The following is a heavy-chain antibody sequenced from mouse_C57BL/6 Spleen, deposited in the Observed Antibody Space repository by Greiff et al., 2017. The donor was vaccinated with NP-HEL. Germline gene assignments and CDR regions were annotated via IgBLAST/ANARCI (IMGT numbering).Heavy chain of an antibody. D-gene: IGHD2-5*01. Sequence: VKLQESGPGLVAPSQSLSITCTVSGFSLTSYGVDWVRQSPGKGLEWLGVIWGVGSTNYNSALKSRLSISKDNSKSQVFLKMNSLQTDDTAMYYCASQNYSNPFAYWGQGTLVTGSA. CDR2: IWGVGST. V-gene: IGHV2-6*01. CDR3: ASQNYSNPFAY. CDR1: GFSLTSYG. J-gene: IGHJ3*01.